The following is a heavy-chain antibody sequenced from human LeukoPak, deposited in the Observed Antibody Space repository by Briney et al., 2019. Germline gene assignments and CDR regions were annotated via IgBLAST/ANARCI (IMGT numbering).Heavy chain of an antibody. CDR2: IYYSGST. CDR1: GGSISSYY. J-gene: IGHJ2*01. CDR3: AKGDPTFLFWYFDL. D-gene: IGHD3-16*01. V-gene: IGHV4-59*01. Sequence: SETLSLTCTVSGGSISSYYWSWIRQPPGKGLEWIGYIYYSGSTNYKPSLKSRVTISVDTSKNQFSLKLSSVTAADTAIYYCAKGDPTFLFWYFDLWGRGTLVTVSS.